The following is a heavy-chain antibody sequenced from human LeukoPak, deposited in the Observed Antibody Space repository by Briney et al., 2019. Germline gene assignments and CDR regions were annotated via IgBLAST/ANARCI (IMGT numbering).Heavy chain of an antibody. V-gene: IGHV3-9*01. CDR1: GFTLRVYA. CDR3: AKAKGFAAMYYFDY. J-gene: IGHJ4*02. Sequence: PGGSLRLSCAASGFTLRVYAMHWVRQVPGKGLEWVSGIGFNSDNIDYADSVKGRFTISRDNANNSLHLQMNSLRVEDTAWYYCAKAKGFAAMYYFDYWGQGALVTVSS. D-gene: IGHD3-10*01. CDR2: IGFNSDNI.